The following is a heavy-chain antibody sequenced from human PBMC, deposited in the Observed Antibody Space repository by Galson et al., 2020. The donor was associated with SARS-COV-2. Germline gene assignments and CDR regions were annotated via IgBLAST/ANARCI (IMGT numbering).Heavy chain of an antibody. J-gene: IGHJ6*02. V-gene: IGHV3-53*01. CDR1: GFTVSSNY. D-gene: IGHD3-22*01. CDR2: IYSGGST. Sequence: GGSLRLSCAASGFTVSSNYMSWVRQAPGKGLEWVSVIYSGGSTYYADSVKGRFTISRDNFKNTLYLQMNSLRAEDTAVYYCARDSDPASYYDSGGYYGGGMDVWCQGTTVTVSS. CDR3: ARDSDPASYYDSGGYYGGGMDV.